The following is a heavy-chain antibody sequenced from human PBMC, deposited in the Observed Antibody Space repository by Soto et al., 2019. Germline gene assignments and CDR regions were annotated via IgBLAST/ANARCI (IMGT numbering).Heavy chain of an antibody. CDR3: ARDPAGELRGSSVPGSLVS. CDR1: GFTFSSYA. CDR2: ISYDGSNK. Sequence: PGGSLRLSCAASGFTFSSYAMHWVRQAPGKGLEWVAVISYDGSNKYYADSVKGRFTISRDNSKNTLYLQMNSLRAEDTAVYFCARDPAGELRGSSVPGSLVSWGQGTLVTVSS. J-gene: IGHJ5*02. D-gene: IGHD1-7*01. V-gene: IGHV3-30-3*01.